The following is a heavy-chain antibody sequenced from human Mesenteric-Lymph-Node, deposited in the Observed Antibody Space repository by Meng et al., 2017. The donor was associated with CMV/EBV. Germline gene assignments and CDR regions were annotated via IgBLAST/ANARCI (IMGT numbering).Heavy chain of an antibody. CDR1: GGSISSYY. J-gene: IGHJ6*02. D-gene: IGHD3-16*01. Sequence: SETLSLTCTVSGGSISSYYWSWIRQPPGKGLEWIGYIYFSGTTNYNPSLKSRVTISVDTSKNQFSLKLSSVTAADTAVYYCAREWGYYGLDVWGQGTTVTV. CDR3: AREWGYYGLDV. CDR2: IYFSGTT. V-gene: IGHV4-59*01.